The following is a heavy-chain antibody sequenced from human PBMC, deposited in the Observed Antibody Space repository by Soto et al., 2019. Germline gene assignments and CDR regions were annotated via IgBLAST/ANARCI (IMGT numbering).Heavy chain of an antibody. V-gene: IGHV3-33*01. Sequence: GGSLRLSCAASGFTFSSYGMHWVRQAPGKGLEWVAVIWYDGSNKYYADSVKGRFTISRDNSKNTLYLQMSSLRAEDTAVYYCARGKAPDYGDYYYYGMDVWGQGTTVTVSS. CDR3: ARGKAPDYGDYYYYGMDV. CDR1: GFTFSSYG. D-gene: IGHD4-17*01. CDR2: IWYDGSNK. J-gene: IGHJ6*02.